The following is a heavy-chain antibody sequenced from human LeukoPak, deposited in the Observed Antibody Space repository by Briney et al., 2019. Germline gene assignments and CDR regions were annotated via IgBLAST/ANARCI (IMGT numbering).Heavy chain of an antibody. CDR3: ARDNCSGGSCYPDLDY. CDR2: ISSSSSYI. Sequence: PGGSLRLSCAASGFTFSSYSMNWVRQAPGKGLEWVSSISSSSSYIYYADSVKGRFTISRDNAKNSLYLQMNSLRAEATAVYYCARDNCSGGSCYPDLDYWGQGTLVTVSS. D-gene: IGHD2-15*01. CDR1: GFTFSSYS. J-gene: IGHJ4*02. V-gene: IGHV3-21*01.